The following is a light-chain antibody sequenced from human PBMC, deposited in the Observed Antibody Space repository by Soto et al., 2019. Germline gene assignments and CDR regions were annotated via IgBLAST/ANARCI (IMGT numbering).Light chain of an antibody. CDR1: QSVSSSY. V-gene: IGKV3-20*01. J-gene: IGKJ1*01. CDR2: GAS. CDR3: QQYVSSPGT. Sequence: EIVLTQSPGTLSLSPGERATLSCRASQSVSSSYLAWYQHKPGQAPRLLLYGASSRATDVPYRFSGSRSGTDFILTISRLEPEDFAVYYCQQYVSSPGTFGQGTKVEIK.